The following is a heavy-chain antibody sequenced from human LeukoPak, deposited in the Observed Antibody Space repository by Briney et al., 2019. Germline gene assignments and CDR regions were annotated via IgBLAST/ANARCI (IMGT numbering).Heavy chain of an antibody. CDR2: IGRSGTTI. V-gene: IGHV3-11*04. D-gene: IGHD3-9*01. CDR1: GFTFSDYY. J-gene: IGHJ4*02. Sequence: PGGSLRLSCAASGFTFSDYYMSWIRQVPGNGLEWVSYIGRSGTTIHYADSVKGRFTISWDNAKKSLYLQMNSLRAEDTAVYYCARSGKIYFDWLLDYWGQGTLVTVSS. CDR3: ARSGKIYFDWLLDY.